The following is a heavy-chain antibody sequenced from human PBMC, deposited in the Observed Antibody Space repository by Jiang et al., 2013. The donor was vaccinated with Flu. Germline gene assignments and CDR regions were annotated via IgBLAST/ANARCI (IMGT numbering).Heavy chain of an antibody. CDR3: ARDPADQGAHQLSRYCDY. V-gene: IGHV4-34*01. CDR2: ISHSGST. D-gene: IGHD2-2*01. Sequence: LLKPSETLSLTCGLYGGSFTGFYWSWIRQSPGKGPEWIGEISHSGSTNYNPSLKGRVSISLDTSKNHFSLELKSVTAADTAVYYCARDPADQGAHQLSRYCDYWGQGTLVTVSS. J-gene: IGHJ4*02. CDR1: GGSFTGFY.